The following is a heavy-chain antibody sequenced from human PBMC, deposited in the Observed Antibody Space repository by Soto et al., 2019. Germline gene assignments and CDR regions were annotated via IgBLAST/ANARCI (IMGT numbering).Heavy chain of an antibody. J-gene: IGHJ6*02. V-gene: IGHV1-3*01. CDR1: GYTFTSNA. CDR2: INAGNGNT. Sequence: DSGQVSCYASGYTFTSNAMHWGRQAPGQRLEWMGWINAGNGNTKYSQKFQGRVTITRDTSASTAYMELSSLRSEDTAVYYCASQSGSWRGGSGYTPRVGMDGWGQGTTVTVAS. CDR3: ASQSGSWRGGSGYTPRVGMDG. D-gene: IGHD2-15*01.